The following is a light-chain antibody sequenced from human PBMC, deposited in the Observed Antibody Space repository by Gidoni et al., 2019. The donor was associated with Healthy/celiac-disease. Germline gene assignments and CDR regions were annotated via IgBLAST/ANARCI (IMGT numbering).Light chain of an antibody. CDR1: QSVLYSSNNKHY. CDR3: QQYYSTPLT. J-gene: IGKJ4*01. V-gene: IGKV4-1*01. Sequence: DNVMTQSPDYPPVPLGERATINCQSSQSVLYSSNNKHYLAWYQQKPGQPPKLLFSWASTRESGVPDRFSGSESGSAFTLTISSLQAEDVSVCYCQQYYSTPLTFGGGTKVEIK. CDR2: WAS.